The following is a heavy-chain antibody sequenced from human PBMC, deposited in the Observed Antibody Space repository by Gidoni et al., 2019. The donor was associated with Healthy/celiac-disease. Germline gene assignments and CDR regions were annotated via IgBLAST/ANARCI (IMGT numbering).Heavy chain of an antibody. Sequence: EVQLVESGGGLVKPGGSLRLSCAASGFTFSSYSMNWVRQAQGKGLEWVSSISSSSSYIYYADSVKGRFTISRDNAKNSLYLQMNSLIAEDTAVYYCARENYGDSEGGYYGMDVWGQGTTVTVSS. D-gene: IGHD4-17*01. CDR3: ARENYGDSEGGYYGMDV. CDR1: GFTFSSYS. J-gene: IGHJ6*02. CDR2: ISSSSSYI. V-gene: IGHV3-21*01.